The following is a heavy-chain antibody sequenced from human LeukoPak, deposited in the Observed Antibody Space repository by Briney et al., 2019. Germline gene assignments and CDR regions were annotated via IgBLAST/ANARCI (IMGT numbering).Heavy chain of an antibody. V-gene: IGHV1-18*04. CDR3: ARTPGVPAASYYYYYMDV. J-gene: IGHJ6*03. CDR1: GYTFTDYY. Sequence: ASVKVSCKASGYTFTDYYIHWVRQAPGQGLEWMGWISAYNGNTNYAQKLQGRVTMTTDASTSTAYMELRSLRSDDTAVYYCARTPGVPAASYYYYYMDVWGKGTTVTVSS. CDR2: ISAYNGNT. D-gene: IGHD2-2*01.